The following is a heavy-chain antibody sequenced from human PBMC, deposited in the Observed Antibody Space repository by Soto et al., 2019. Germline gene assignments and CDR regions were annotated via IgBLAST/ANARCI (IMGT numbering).Heavy chain of an antibody. V-gene: IGHV1-3*01. CDR1: GYTFTSYG. CDR3: VRRHVSATGIDWFDP. J-gene: IGHJ5*02. CDR2: INAANGYT. D-gene: IGHD6-13*01. Sequence: ASVKVSCKASGYTFTSYGIHWVRQAPGQRLEWMGWINAANGYTKYSPKFQGRVTITRDTFASTAYMELSSLRSEDTAVYYCVRRHVSATGIDWFDPWGQGTLVTVSS.